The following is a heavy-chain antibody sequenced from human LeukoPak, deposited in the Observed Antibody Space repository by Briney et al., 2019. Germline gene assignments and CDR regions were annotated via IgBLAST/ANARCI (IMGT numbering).Heavy chain of an antibody. V-gene: IGHV3-20*04. J-gene: IGHJ4*02. D-gene: IGHD2-8*01. CDR3: ARKNGGSDY. CDR1: ELTFDDYG. CDR2: INWNGGST. Sequence: GGSLRLPCEASELTFDDYGMSGFRQAQGKGLEWVSGINWNGGSTGYADSVKGRFTISRDNAKNSLYLQMNSLRAEDTALYYCARKNGGSDYWGQGTLVTVSS.